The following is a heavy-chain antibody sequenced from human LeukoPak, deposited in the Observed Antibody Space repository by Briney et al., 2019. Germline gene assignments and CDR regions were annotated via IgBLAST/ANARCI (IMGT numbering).Heavy chain of an antibody. V-gene: IGHV1-69*06. CDR3: ARGRPTTSIAAAGVNWFDP. D-gene: IGHD6-13*01. Sequence: SVKVSCKASGGTFSSHAISWVRQAPGQGLEWMGGIIPIFGTANYAQKFQGRVTITADKSTSTAYMELSSLRSEDTAVYYCARGRPTTSIAAAGVNWFDPWGQGTLVTVSS. CDR1: GGTFSSHA. J-gene: IGHJ5*02. CDR2: IIPIFGTA.